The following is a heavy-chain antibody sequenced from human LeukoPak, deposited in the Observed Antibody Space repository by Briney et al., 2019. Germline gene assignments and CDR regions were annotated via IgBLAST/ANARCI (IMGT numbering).Heavy chain of an antibody. CDR1: GFTFSRSW. V-gene: IGHV3-7*01. CDR3: VSFYETY. CDR2: KKQDRSEK. J-gene: IGHJ4*02. Sequence: PGGSLRLSCVASGFTFSRSWMSWVRRAPGKGLEWVGNKKQDRSEKYYVDSVKGRLTISRDNARNSVDLQMNSLRGEDTAVYYCVSFYETYWGRGTLVTVSS. D-gene: IGHD2/OR15-2a*01.